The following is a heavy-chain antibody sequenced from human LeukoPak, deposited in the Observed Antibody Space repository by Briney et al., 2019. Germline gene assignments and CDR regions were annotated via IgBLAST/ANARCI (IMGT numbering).Heavy chain of an antibody. CDR2: ISSSSSFI. Sequence: PGGSLRLSCAASGFTFSTYSMNWVRQAPGKGLVWVSYISSSSSFIHYAESVKGRFTISRDNAKNSLYLQMNSLRDEDTAVYYCAREGVAGTDYWGQGTLVTVSS. J-gene: IGHJ4*02. CDR3: AREGVAGTDY. D-gene: IGHD6-19*01. CDR1: GFTFSTYS. V-gene: IGHV3-48*02.